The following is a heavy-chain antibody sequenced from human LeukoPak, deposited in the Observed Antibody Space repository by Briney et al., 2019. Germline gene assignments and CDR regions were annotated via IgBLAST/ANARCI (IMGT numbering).Heavy chain of an antibody. Sequence: GGSLRLSCSASGFTFSSYAMTWVCQAPGKGLDWVASISANGVSTTYYADSVKGRFTISRDNSKNTLHLQMNSLKAEDTAVYYCAKNGPNWGELDYWGQGTLVTVSS. CDR1: GFTFSSYA. J-gene: IGHJ4*02. CDR3: AKNGPNWGELDY. V-gene: IGHV3-23*01. D-gene: IGHD7-27*01. CDR2: ISANGVST.